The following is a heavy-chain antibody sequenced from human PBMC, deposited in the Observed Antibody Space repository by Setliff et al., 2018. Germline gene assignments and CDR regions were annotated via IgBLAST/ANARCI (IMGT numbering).Heavy chain of an antibody. J-gene: IGHJ4*02. CDR1: GGSISSGTFY. CDR3: ARQRRIWNDLDYFDY. Sequence: PSETLSLTCTVSGGSISSGTFYWTWLRQPAGKGLEWIGHIYPSGNINYNPSLVSRVTIPIDTSKSQFSLRLSSVTAADTAVYYCARQRRIWNDLDYFDYWGQGTLVTVSS. CDR2: IYPSGNI. V-gene: IGHV4-61*09. D-gene: IGHD1-1*01.